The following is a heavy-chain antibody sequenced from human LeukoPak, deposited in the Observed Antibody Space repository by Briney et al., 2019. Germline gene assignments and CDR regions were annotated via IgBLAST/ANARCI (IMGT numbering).Heavy chain of an antibody. J-gene: IGHJ6*02. CDR3: ARDPVVVIPAATPGGSSHYHYKGLDV. V-gene: IGHV3-21*01. CDR1: GFTFSSYA. Sequence: GGSLRLSCAASGFTFSSYAMHWVRQAPGKGLEWVASISSSSNYIFYGDSVRGRFTLSRDNANNSLSLHINSLSAEDTGVYYCARDPVVVIPAATPGGSSHYHYKGLDVWGQGTTVTVS. CDR2: ISSSSNYI. D-gene: IGHD2-2*01.